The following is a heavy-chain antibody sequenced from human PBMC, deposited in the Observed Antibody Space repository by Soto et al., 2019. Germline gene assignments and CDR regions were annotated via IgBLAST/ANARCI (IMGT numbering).Heavy chain of an antibody. CDR3: ASEVSSRFDP. CDR2: MNPNSGNS. V-gene: IGHV1-8*01. D-gene: IGHD6-6*01. CDR1: GYTFTSYD. J-gene: IGHJ5*02. Sequence: QVQLVQSGAEVKKPGASVKVFCKTSGYTFTSYDINWVRQAPGQGLEWMGWMNPNSGNSAYAQKFQGRLTMATNTSISTAYMELRSLISEDTAVYYCASEVSSRFDPWGQGTLVTVSS.